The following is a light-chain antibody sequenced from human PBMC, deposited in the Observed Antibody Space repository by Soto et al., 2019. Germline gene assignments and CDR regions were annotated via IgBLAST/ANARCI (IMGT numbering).Light chain of an antibody. CDR3: LQSYSTPFT. CDR1: QSISSF. J-gene: IGKJ5*01. V-gene: IGKV1-39*01. CDR2: TAS. Sequence: DIQMTQSPSSLSASVGDRVSITCRASQSISSFLNWYQQKPGKAPKLLIYTASNLHSGVPSRYCGSESGTEFTLTITSLQPEDFATYYCLQSYSTPFTCGEGTRLEIK.